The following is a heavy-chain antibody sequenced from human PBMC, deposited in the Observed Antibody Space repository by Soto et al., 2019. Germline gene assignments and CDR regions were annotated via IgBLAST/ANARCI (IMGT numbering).Heavy chain of an antibody. CDR2: IWFDGSNK. Sequence: QVQLVESGGGVVQPGRSLRLSCAASGFTFSAYGMHWVRQAPGKGLEWVAVIWFDGSNKYYVDSVKGRFTISRDNSKKTLYLQINSMRTADTAVYYCAGAGVYSSSSLAYYYYDMDVWGQGTTVTVSS. CDR1: GFTFSAYG. V-gene: IGHV3-33*01. J-gene: IGHJ6*02. D-gene: IGHD6-6*01. CDR3: AGAGVYSSSSLAYYYYDMDV.